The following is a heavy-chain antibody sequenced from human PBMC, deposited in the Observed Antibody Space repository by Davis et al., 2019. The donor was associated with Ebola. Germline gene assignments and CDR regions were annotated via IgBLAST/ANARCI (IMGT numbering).Heavy chain of an antibody. Sequence: PGGSLRLSCAASGFTFDDYAMHWVRQAPGKGLEWVSGISWNSGSIGYADSVKGRFTISRDNAKNSLYLQMNSLRAEDTALYYCAKDQGLSHYGDPFDYWGQGTLVTVSS. CDR2: ISWNSGSI. CDR3: AKDQGLSHYGDPFDY. CDR1: GFTFDDYA. D-gene: IGHD4-17*01. J-gene: IGHJ4*02. V-gene: IGHV3-9*01.